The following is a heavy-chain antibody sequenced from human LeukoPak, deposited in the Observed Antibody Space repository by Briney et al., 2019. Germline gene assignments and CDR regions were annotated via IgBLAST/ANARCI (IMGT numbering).Heavy chain of an antibody. CDR2: IYPGNSDT. D-gene: IGHD6-13*01. CDR1: GYSFTSYW. J-gene: IGHJ4*02. CDR3: ARRHYYSSSWYPLAY. Sequence: GESLKRSCKGSGYSFTSYWIDWVRKMPGKGLEWMGSIYPGNSDTRYSPSFQGQVTVSADKSISTAYLQWSSLKASDTSMYYCARRHYYSSSWYPLAYWRQGTLVTVSS. V-gene: IGHV5-51*01.